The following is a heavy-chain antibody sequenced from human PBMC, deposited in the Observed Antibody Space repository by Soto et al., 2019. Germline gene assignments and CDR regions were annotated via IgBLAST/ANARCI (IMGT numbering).Heavy chain of an antibody. Sequence: GESLKISCKGSGYSFTSYWIGWVRQMPGKGLEWMGIIYPGDSDTRYSPSFQGQVTISADKSISTAYLQWSSLKASDTAMYYCARGQYYYGSGPFAFDIWGQGTMVTVSS. CDR3: ARGQYYYGSGPFAFDI. J-gene: IGHJ3*02. CDR2: IYPGDSDT. D-gene: IGHD3-10*01. V-gene: IGHV5-51*01. CDR1: GYSFTSYW.